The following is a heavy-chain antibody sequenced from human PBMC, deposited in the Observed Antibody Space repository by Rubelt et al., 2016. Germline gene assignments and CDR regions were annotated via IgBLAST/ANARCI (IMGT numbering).Heavy chain of an antibody. CDR2: ISAYNGNT. D-gene: IGHD3-10*01. J-gene: IGHJ5*02. CDR1: GGTFSSYG. Sequence: QVQLVQSGAEVKKPGASVKVSCKASGGTFSSYGISWVRQAPGQGLEWMGWISAYNGNTNYAQKLQGRVTMTTDTSTSTAYMELRSLRSDDTAVYYCARDMYYGSGSYYTYNWFDPWGQGTLVTVSS. CDR3: ARDMYYGSGSYYTYNWFDP. V-gene: IGHV1-18*01.